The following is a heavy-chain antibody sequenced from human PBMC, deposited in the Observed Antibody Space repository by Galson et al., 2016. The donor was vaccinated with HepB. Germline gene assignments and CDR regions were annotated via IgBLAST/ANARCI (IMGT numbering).Heavy chain of an antibody. Sequence: SVKVSCKAYGGTFRIYSIGWVRQAPGQGLEWMGAIIPSFGAGNTAEKFQERVTLSADESTNTVYMELSSLRSDDTAVYYCARSPGTRYCGGTCLYYFDYWGQGTLVTVSS. CDR2: IIPSFGAG. J-gene: IGHJ4*02. D-gene: IGHD2-21*01. CDR1: GGTFRIYS. CDR3: ARSPGTRYCGGTCLYYFDY. V-gene: IGHV1-69*13.